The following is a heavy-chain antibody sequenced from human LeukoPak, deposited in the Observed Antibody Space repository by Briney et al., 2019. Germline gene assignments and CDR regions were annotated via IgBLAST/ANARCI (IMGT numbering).Heavy chain of an antibody. CDR2: ISGRSSYI. CDR3: ARDDSNQALDP. D-gene: IGHD2-21*01. V-gene: IGHV3-21*01. Sequence: GGSLRLSCAASAFTFSSYSMNWVRQAPGKGLEWVSSISGRSSYIYHADSVKGRFTISRDNAKNSLYLQMNSLRAEDTAVYYCARDDSNQALDPWGQGTLVTVSS. CDR1: AFTFSSYS. J-gene: IGHJ5*02.